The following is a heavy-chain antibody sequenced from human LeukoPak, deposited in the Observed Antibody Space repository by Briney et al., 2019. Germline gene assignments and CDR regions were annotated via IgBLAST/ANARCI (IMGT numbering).Heavy chain of an antibody. J-gene: IGHJ4*02. CDR2: ISGSGGST. CDR3: AARPFFGSPGGRGGYSEGG. Sequence: GGSLRLSCAASGFTFDDYGMSWVRQAPGKGLEWVSAISGSGGSTYYADSVKGRFTISRDNSKNTLYLQMNSLRAEDTAVYYCAARPFFGSPGGRGGYSEGGWGQGTLVTVSS. V-gene: IGHV3-23*01. D-gene: IGHD1-26*01. CDR1: GFTFDDYG.